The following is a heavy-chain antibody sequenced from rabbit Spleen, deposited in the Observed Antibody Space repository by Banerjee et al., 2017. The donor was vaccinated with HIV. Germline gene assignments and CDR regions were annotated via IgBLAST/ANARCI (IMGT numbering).Heavy chain of an antibody. CDR2: ICLGTGKT. D-gene: IGHD1-1*01. Sequence: EQLEESGGGLVKPEGSLTLTCKASGFSFNSGYDMCGVRQAPGKGLEWIGCICLGTGKTYYANWPKGRFAISKTSSTTVTLQMTSLTAADTATYFCARDTSSSFSSYGMDLWGQGPWSPS. CDR3: ARDTSSSFSSYGMDL. CDR1: GFSFNSGYD. V-gene: IGHV1S45*01. J-gene: IGHJ6*01.